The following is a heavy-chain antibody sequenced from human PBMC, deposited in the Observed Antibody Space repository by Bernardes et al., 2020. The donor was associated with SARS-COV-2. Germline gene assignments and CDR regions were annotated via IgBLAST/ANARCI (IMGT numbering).Heavy chain of an antibody. CDR1: GFTFSSYS. CDR3: ARDPGGARAVAGIAELDY. Sequence: GGSLRLSCAASGFTFSSYSMNWVRQAPGKGLEWVSSISSSSSYIYYADSVKGRFTISRDNAKNSLYLQMNSLRAEDTAVYYCARDPGGARAVAGIAELDYWGQGTLVTVSS. D-gene: IGHD6-19*01. V-gene: IGHV3-21*01. CDR2: ISSSSSYI. J-gene: IGHJ4*02.